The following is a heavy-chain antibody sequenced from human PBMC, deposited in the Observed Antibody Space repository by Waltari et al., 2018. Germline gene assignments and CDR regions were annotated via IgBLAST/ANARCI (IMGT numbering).Heavy chain of an antibody. CDR2: VNPNTGDT. V-gene: IGHV1-2*02. D-gene: IGHD3-3*01. CDR3: ARVLYDFWGGYHPNDVFDF. CDR1: GYTFTGHV. J-gene: IGHJ3*01. Sequence: QVHLVQSGAEVKKPGASVTVSCKASGYTFTGHVIHVVRRAPGQGLEWVGSVNPNTGDTYSAQKFEGRVTMTRDTSISTAYVDLSRLTSDDTAVYYCARVLYDFWGGYHPNDVFDFWGQGTVVIVSS.